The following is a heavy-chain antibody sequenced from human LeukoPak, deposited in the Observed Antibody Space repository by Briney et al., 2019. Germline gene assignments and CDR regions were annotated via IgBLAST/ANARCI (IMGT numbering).Heavy chain of an antibody. CDR1: GFTFSDYW. V-gene: IGHV3-7*01. D-gene: IGHD6-13*01. CDR3: KSGGAAPGSFDN. J-gene: IGHJ4*02. CDR2: TKYDGDEE. Sequence: GGSLRLSCAASGFTFSDYWMSWMRQAPGKGLEWVANTKYDGDEEYYVDSVKGRFTISRDNAKSSLYLQLNSLRVEDTAVYYCKSGGAAPGSFDNWGQGTLVTVSP.